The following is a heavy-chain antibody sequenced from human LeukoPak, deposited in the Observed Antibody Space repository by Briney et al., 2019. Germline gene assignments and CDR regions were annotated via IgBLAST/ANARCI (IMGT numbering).Heavy chain of an antibody. CDR2: ISGSGGST. CDR3: AKGPPKIATVTYFDY. J-gene: IGHJ4*02. V-gene: IGHV3-23*01. D-gene: IGHD4-11*01. Sequence: PGGSLRLSCAASGFTFNSFGMSWVRQAPGKGLEWVSAISGSGGSTYYADSVKGRFTISRDNSKNTLYLQMNSLRAEDTAVYYCAKGPPKIATVTYFDYWGQGTLVTVSS. CDR1: GFTFNSFG.